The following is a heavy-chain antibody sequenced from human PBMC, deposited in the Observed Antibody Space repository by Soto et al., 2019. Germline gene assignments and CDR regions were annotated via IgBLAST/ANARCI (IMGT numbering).Heavy chain of an antibody. J-gene: IGHJ6*02. CDR2: IIPIFGTA. CDR1: GGTFSSYA. D-gene: IGHD5-12*01. V-gene: IGHV1-69*01. Sequence: QVQLVQSGAEVKKPGSSVKVSCKASGGTFSSYAISWVRQAPGQGLEWMGGIIPIFGTAHYAQKFQGRVRITADESTSTASMELSSLRSEDTDVYYCASRDGYNSYGMDVWGQGTTVTVSS. CDR3: ASRDGYNSYGMDV.